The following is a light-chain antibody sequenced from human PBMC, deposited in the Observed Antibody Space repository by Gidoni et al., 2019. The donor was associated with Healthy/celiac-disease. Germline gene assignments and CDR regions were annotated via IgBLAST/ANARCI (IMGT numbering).Light chain of an antibody. Sequence: IVLTQSPATLSLSPGERATLSCRASQSVSSYLAWYQQKPGQAPSLLIYEASTRATGIPARFSGSGSGTDFTLTISSLEPEDFAVYYCQQRSNWPPSLTFGGGTKVEIK. V-gene: IGKV3-11*01. CDR2: EAS. J-gene: IGKJ4*01. CDR1: QSVSSY. CDR3: QQRSNWPPSLT.